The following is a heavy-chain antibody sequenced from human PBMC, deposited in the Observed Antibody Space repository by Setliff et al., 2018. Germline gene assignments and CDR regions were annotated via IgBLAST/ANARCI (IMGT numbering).Heavy chain of an antibody. CDR3: ARGIGGYCSSMSCSNESWP. Sequence: PSETLSLTCTVSGGSISNTYYYWSWIRQPAGKGSEWIGHIYASWSTNYNPSLKSRVTISVDTSKNQFSLKLSSVTAADTAVYYCARGIGGYCSSMSCSNESWPWGQGTLVTVSS. J-gene: IGHJ5*02. CDR2: IYASWST. D-gene: IGHD2-2*01. CDR1: GGSISNTYYY. V-gene: IGHV4-61*09.